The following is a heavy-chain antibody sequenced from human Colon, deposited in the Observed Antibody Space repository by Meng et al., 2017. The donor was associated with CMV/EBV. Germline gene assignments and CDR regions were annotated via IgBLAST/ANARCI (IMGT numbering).Heavy chain of an antibody. Sequence: WIRQSPGKGLEWVGRIRSKANSYATAYAASVKGRFTISRDDSKNTAYLQMNSLKTEDTAVYYCTRPWDYYDSSGYYWGGFDPWGQGTLVTVSS. V-gene: IGHV3-73*01. J-gene: IGHJ5*02. CDR2: IRSKANSYAT. D-gene: IGHD3-22*01. CDR3: TRPWDYYDSSGYYWGGFDP.